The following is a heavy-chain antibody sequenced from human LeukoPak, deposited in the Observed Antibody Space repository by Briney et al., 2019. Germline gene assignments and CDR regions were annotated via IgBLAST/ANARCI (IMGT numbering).Heavy chain of an antibody. CDR3: ERAGIYCSGGSCYSWFDP. CDR2: INWNGGST. D-gene: IGHD2-15*01. J-gene: IGHJ5*02. V-gene: IGHV3-20*04. Sequence: GGSLRLSCAASGFTFDDYGMSWVRQAPGKGLEWVSGINWNGGSTGYADSVKGRFTISRDNAKNSLYLQMNSLRAEDTALYYCERAGIYCSGGSCYSWFDPWGQGTLVTVSS. CDR1: GFTFDDYG.